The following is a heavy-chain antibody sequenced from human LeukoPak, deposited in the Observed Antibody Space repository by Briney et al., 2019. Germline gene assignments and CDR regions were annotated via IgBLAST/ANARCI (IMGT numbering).Heavy chain of an antibody. J-gene: IGHJ4*02. CDR1: GYTFTDYY. V-gene: IGHV1-2*02. CDR2: INPNSGT. D-gene: IGHD1-1*01. Sequence: ASVKVSCKASGYTFTDYYMHWVQKAPGQGLEWMGWINPNSGTNYAQKFQGRVTMTRDTSISTAYMELTRLTSDDTAVYYCARNRWMDYWGQGTLVTVSS. CDR3: ARNRWMDY.